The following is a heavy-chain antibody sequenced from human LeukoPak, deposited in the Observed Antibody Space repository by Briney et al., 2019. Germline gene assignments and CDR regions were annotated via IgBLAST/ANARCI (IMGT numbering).Heavy chain of an antibody. CDR2: INHSGST. Sequence: SATLSLTCAVSGGSFSGYCWSWIREPPGKGVGWSAEINHSGSTNYNPSLKSRVTISVDTSKNQFSLKLSSVTAADTAVYYCARVDYDVPLGLYGMDVWGQGTTVTVSS. CDR3: ARVDYDVPLGLYGMDV. CDR1: GGSFSGYC. V-gene: IGHV4-34*01. D-gene: IGHD3-16*01. J-gene: IGHJ6*02.